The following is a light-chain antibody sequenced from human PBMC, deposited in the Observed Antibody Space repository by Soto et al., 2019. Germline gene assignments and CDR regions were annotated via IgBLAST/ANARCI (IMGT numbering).Light chain of an antibody. CDR3: MQALQTPNT. CDR1: QSLLYSDGYNY. V-gene: IGKV2-28*01. J-gene: IGKJ5*01. Sequence: DIVMTQSPLSLPVTPGEPASISCRSSQSLLYSDGYNYVDWYLQRKGQPPQTLVYLGSNRASGVPDRFSGSGSGTDFTLQLSRVEAEDVSLYYCMQALQTPNTFGQGTRLEIK. CDR2: LGS.